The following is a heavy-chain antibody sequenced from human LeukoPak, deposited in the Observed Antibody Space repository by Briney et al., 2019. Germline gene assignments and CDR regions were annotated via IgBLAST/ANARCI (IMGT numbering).Heavy chain of an antibody. CDR1: GFTVSSNY. CDR2: IYGGGGT. Sequence: PGGSLRLSCAASGFTVSSNYMSWVRQAPGKGLEWVSVIYGGGGTHYADSVKGRFTISRDNSKNTLYLQMNSLRAEDTAVYYCARGNPLEDYFDYWGQGTLVTVSS. D-gene: IGHD5-24*01. V-gene: IGHV3-53*01. CDR3: ARGNPLEDYFDY. J-gene: IGHJ4*02.